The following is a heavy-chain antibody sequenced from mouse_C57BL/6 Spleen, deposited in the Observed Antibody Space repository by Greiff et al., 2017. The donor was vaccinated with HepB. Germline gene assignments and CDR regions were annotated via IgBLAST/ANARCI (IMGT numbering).Heavy chain of an antibody. V-gene: IGHV1-80*01. CDR1: GYAFSSYW. Sequence: QVQLQQSGAELVKPGASVKISCKASGYAFSSYWMNWVKQRPGKGLEWIGQIYPGDGDTNYNGKFKGKATLTADKSSSTAYMQLSSRTYEDSAVYLCARVSTVVAPYFDYWGQGTTLTVSS. D-gene: IGHD1-1*01. J-gene: IGHJ2*01. CDR2: IYPGDGDT. CDR3: ARVSTVVAPYFDY.